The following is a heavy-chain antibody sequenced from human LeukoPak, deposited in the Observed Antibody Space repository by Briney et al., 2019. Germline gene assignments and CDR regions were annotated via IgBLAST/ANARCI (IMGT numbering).Heavy chain of an antibody. J-gene: IGHJ4*02. D-gene: IGHD3-22*01. V-gene: IGHV3-7*03. CDR3: AKSGSNSYYYLFDY. CDR1: GFTFSNFW. CDR2: IKQDETEK. Sequence: GGSLRLSCTASGFTFSNFWMGWVRQAPGKGLEWVANIKQDETEKFYLGSVKGRFTISRDNAKNSLYLQMNSLRVEDTALYYCAKSGSNSYYYLFDYWGQGTLVTVSS.